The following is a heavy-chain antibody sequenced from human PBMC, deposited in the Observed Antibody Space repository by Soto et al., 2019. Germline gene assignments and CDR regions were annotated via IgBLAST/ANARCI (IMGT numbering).Heavy chain of an antibody. J-gene: IGHJ6*02. CDR1: GYTFTGYY. CDR3: ARGGRRLRLPMYGLDV. V-gene: IGHV1-2*02. CDR2: INPNSGGT. Sequence: GASVKVSCKASGYTFTGYYMHWMRQAPGQGLEWMGWINPNSGGTNYAQKFQGRVTMTRDTSISTVYLELSRLRSDDTAVYYCARGGRRLRLPMYGLDVWGQGXTVTVYS. D-gene: IGHD4-17*01.